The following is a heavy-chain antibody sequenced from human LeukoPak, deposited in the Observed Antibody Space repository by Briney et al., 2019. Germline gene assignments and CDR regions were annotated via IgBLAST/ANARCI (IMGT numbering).Heavy chain of an antibody. J-gene: IGHJ4*02. D-gene: IGHD3-10*01. CDR2: INPSGGST. Sequence: ASVKVSCKASGYTITSYYMHWVRQAPGQGLEWMGIINPSGGSTSYAQKFQGRVTMTRDTSTSTVYMELSSLRSEDTAVYYCARDIVEGSGSYPVGDYWGQGTLVTVSS. V-gene: IGHV1-46*01. CDR1: GYTITSYY. CDR3: ARDIVEGSGSYPVGDY.